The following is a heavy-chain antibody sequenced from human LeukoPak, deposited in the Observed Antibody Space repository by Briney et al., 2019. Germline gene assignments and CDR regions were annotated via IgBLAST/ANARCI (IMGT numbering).Heavy chain of an antibody. CDR3: ARVMFGCGGDCYSAPGFDY. V-gene: IGHV3-48*04. CDR2: ISSSSSTI. D-gene: IGHD2-21*02. CDR1: GFTLSSYS. J-gene: IGHJ4*02. Sequence: GGSLRLSCAASGFTLSSYSMNWVRQAPGKGLEWVSYISSSSSTIYYADSVKGRFTISRDNAKNSLYLQMNSLRAEDTAVYYCARVMFGCGGDCYSAPGFDYWGQGTLVTVSS.